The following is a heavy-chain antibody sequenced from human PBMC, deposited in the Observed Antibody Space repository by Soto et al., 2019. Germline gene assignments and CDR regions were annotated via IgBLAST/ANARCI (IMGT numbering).Heavy chain of an antibody. Sequence: SETLSLTCTVSGGSISSGDYYWSWIRQPPGKGLEWIGYIYYSGSTYYNPSLKSRVTISVDTSKNQFSLKPSSVTAAVTAVYYCARHWRAAMGWFDPWGQGTLVTVSS. CDR3: ARHWRAAMGWFDP. V-gene: IGHV4-30-4*01. D-gene: IGHD5-18*01. J-gene: IGHJ5*02. CDR2: IYYSGST. CDR1: GGSISSGDYY.